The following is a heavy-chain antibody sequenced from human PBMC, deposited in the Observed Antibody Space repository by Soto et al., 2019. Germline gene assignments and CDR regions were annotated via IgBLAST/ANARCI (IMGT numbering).Heavy chain of an antibody. J-gene: IGHJ3*02. V-gene: IGHV3-66*01. Sequence: EVQLVESGGGLVQPGGSLRLSCAASGFTVSSNYMSWVRQAPGKGLEWVSVIYSGGSTYYADSVKGRFTISRDNSKNTRYLQMNSLRAEDTAVYYCARENSMITFGGVIVYGDAFDIWGQGTMVTVSS. D-gene: IGHD3-16*02. CDR3: ARENSMITFGGVIVYGDAFDI. CDR1: GFTVSSNY. CDR2: IYSGGST.